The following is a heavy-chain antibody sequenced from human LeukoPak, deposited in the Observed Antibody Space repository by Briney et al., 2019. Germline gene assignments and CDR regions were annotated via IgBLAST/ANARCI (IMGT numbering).Heavy chain of an antibody. J-gene: IGHJ6*03. CDR3: AVGSGWGYYYMDV. Sequence: SETLSLTCTVSGGSISSDYWNWIRQPPGKGLEWIGEINHSGSTYYNPSLKSRVTISVDTSKNQFSLKLSSVTAADTAVYYCAVGSGWGYYYMDVWGKGTTVTVSS. V-gene: IGHV4-59*04. CDR2: INHSGST. CDR1: GGSISSDY. D-gene: IGHD3-10*01.